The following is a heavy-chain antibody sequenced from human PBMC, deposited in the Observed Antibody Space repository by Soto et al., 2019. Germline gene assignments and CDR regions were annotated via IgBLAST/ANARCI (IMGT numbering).Heavy chain of an antibody. D-gene: IGHD3-10*01. Sequence: AGGSLRLSCAASGFIFNMYWIHWVRQSPGKGLVWISRIYNDGSYTDYADSVKGRFTISRDNVNDTLYLQMNNLRAEDSGLYYCTRGPRPISTGTGAYWGQGTQVTVSS. CDR2: IYNDGSYT. CDR1: GFIFNMYW. V-gene: IGHV3-74*01. CDR3: TRGPRPISTGTGAY. J-gene: IGHJ4*02.